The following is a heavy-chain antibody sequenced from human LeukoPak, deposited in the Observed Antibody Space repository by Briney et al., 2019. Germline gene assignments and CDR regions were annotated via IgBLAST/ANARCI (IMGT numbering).Heavy chain of an antibody. CDR1: GFPFNDYG. D-gene: IGHD2-21*02. J-gene: IGHJ6*03. CDR3: AKGMVTRAYYYFYMDV. V-gene: IGHV3-23*01. CDR2: IGTSGGDT. Sequence: GGSLRLSCAASGFPFNDYGMSWVRHAPGKGLEWVSAIGTSGGDTYYADSVKGRFTISRDNSKNTLSVQMNSLRVDDTAIYYCAKGMVTRAYYYFYMDVWGKGTTVTIS.